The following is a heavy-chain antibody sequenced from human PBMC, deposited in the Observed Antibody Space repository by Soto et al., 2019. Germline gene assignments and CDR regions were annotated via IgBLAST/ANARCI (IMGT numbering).Heavy chain of an antibody. CDR2: IYYSGST. V-gene: IGHV4-39*01. CDR3: ARGTAVAGGPRGYNWFDP. J-gene: IGHJ5*02. D-gene: IGHD6-19*01. Sequence: PSETLYLTCTVSGGSISSSSYYWGWIRQPPGKGLEWIGSIYYSGSTYYNPSLKSRVTISVDTSKNQFSLKLSSVTAADTAVYYCARGTAVAGGPRGYNWFDPWGQGTLVTVSS. CDR1: GGSISSSSYY.